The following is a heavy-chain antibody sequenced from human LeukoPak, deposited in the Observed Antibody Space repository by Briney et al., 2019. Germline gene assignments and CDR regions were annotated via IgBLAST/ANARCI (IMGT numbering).Heavy chain of an antibody. CDR1: GFTFSSYA. CDR2: ISGSGGST. D-gene: IGHD5-12*01. J-gene: IGHJ6*03. CDR3: ASSGYASPYYYYYMDV. V-gene: IGHV3-23*01. Sequence: QSGGSLRLSCAASGFTFSSYAMSWVRQAPGKGLEWVSAISGSGGSTYYADSVKGRFTISRDNSKNTLYLQMISLRAEDTAVYYCASSGYASPYYYYYMDVWGKGTTVTVSS.